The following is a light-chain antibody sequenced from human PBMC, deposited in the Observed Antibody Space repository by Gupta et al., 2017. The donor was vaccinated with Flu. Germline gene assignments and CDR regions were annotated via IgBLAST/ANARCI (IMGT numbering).Light chain of an antibody. CDR1: QSLGYSDGSTI. CDR3: MQCEHWPWA. J-gene: IGKJ1*01. CDR2: LVS. Sequence: VTLGQPASISCRSSQSLGYSDGSTILHWFQQRPGQSPRRLIYLVSHRESGVPDKFSGSGSGTEFTLKISSVEAEDVGVYCCMQCEHWPWAFGQGTKVEIK. V-gene: IGKV2-30*01.